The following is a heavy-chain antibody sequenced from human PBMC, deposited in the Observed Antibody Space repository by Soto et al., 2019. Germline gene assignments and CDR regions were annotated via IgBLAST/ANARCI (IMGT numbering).Heavy chain of an antibody. Sequence: EVQLVESGGGLGQPGGSLRLSCAASGFTFSTYWMHWVRQAPGKGLVWVSRINSDVSRTNYADSVKGRFTTFRDNAKNTVYLQLNSLTAEDTAVYYWATVATGSYDWFDPWGQGTLVTVSS. V-gene: IGHV3-74*01. J-gene: IGHJ5*02. CDR2: INSDVSRT. D-gene: IGHD1-26*01. CDR3: ATVATGSYDWFDP. CDR1: GFTFSTYW.